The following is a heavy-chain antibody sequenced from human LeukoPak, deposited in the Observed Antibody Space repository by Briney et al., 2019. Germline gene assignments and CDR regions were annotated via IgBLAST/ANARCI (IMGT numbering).Heavy chain of an antibody. J-gene: IGHJ4*02. D-gene: IGHD6-19*01. Sequence: SETLSLTCTVSGGSISNYYWGWIRQPPGEGLEWIGSIYYSGSTYYNPSLKSRVTISVDTSKNQFSLKLSSVTAADTAVYYCARRYDSSGWYRWGQGTLVTVSS. CDR1: GGSISNYY. V-gene: IGHV4-39*07. CDR3: ARRYDSSGWYR. CDR2: IYYSGST.